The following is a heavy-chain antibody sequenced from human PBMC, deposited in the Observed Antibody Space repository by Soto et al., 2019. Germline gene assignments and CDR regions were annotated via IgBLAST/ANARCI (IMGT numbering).Heavy chain of an antibody. CDR3: ARQGITMVRDTPQLYYMDV. CDR1: GYSFTSYW. CDR2: IYPGDSDT. D-gene: IGHD3-10*01. Sequence: GGSLRLSCKGSGYSFTSYWIGWVRQMPGKGLEWMGIIYPGDSDTRYSPSFQGQVTISADKSISTAYLQWSSLKASDTAMYYCARQGITMVRDTPQLYYMDVWGKGTTVTVSS. V-gene: IGHV5-51*01. J-gene: IGHJ6*03.